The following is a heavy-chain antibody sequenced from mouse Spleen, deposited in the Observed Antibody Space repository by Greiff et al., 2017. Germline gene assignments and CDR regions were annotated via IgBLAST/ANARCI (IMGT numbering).Heavy chain of an antibody. Sequence: EVQLVESGGGLVKPGGSLKLSCAASGFTFSSYAMSWVRQTPEKRLEWVATISSGGSYTYYPDSVKGRFTISRDNAKNTLYLQMSSLRSEDTAMYYCARQVGSYYFDYWGQGTTLTVSS. V-gene: IGHV5-9-3*01. D-gene: IGHD1-1*02. CDR3: ARQVGSYYFDY. CDR2: ISSGGSYT. J-gene: IGHJ2*01. CDR1: GFTFSSYA.